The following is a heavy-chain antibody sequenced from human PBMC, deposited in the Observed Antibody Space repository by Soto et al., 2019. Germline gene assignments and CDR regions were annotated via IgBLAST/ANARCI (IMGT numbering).Heavy chain of an antibody. J-gene: IGHJ4*02. CDR1: GYTLTTHG. Sequence: GAPVKVSCKASGYTLTTHGVTWVRQGPGQGVEWMGWISLYDRSTKYSQNLQGRVTITTDTPTSTAYMELTSLRSDDTAVYYCARERASGYFDFWGQRPLVTVSS. CDR2: ISLYDRST. D-gene: IGHD3-10*01. CDR3: ARERASGYFDF. V-gene: IGHV1-18*01.